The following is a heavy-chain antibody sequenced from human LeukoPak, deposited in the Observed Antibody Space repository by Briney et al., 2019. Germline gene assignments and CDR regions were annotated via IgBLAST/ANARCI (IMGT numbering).Heavy chain of an antibody. D-gene: IGHD3-10*01. V-gene: IGHV1-2*02. Sequence: ASVKVSCKASGYTFTSYDINWVRQAPGQGLEWMGWINPNSGGTNYAQKFQGRVTMTRDTSISTAYMELSRLRSDDTAVYYCARYAAGFDYWGQGTLVTVSS. J-gene: IGHJ4*02. CDR1: GYTFTSYD. CDR2: INPNSGGT. CDR3: ARYAAGFDY.